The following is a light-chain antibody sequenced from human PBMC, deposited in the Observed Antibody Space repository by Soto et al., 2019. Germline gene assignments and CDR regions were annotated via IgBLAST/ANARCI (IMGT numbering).Light chain of an antibody. V-gene: IGLV1-47*01. CDR2: RNS. J-gene: IGLJ3*02. CDR1: GSNIGSNY. CDR3: AAWDDSLTAWV. Sequence: QSVLTQPPSASGTPGQRVTISCSGSGSNIGSNYVYWYQHLPGTAPKLLIYRNSQRPSGVPDRFSASKSGTSASLALSGPRSEDEADYYCAAWDDSLTAWVFGGGTKLTVL.